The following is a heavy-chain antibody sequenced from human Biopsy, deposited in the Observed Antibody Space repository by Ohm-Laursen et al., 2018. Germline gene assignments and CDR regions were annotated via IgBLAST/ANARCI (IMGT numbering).Heavy chain of an antibody. J-gene: IGHJ6*02. CDR3: ARGGSGSGYYGMDV. V-gene: IGHV1-69*04. Sequence: ASVKVSCKASGDTFNKYGICWVRQAPGQGLEWMGRIIPIVDIANYAQRFQGRVTMTADKSTSTAYLDLSSLISEDTAVYYCARGGSGSGYYGMDVWGQGTTVTVSS. CDR1: GDTFNKYG. D-gene: IGHD3-10*01. CDR2: IIPIVDIA.